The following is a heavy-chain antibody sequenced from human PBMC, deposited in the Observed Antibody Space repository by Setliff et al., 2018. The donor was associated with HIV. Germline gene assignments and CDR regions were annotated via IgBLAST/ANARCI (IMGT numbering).Heavy chain of an antibody. J-gene: IGHJ4*02. V-gene: IGHV1-69*01. CDR2: IIPIFGTA. D-gene: IGHD6-19*01. CDR3: ARGSCSGCYLSDY. Sequence: VSCKASGGTFSSYAISWVRQAPGQGLEWMGGIIPIFGTANYAQKFQGRVTVTADESTSTAYMELSSLRSEDTAVYYCARGSCSGCYLSDYWGLGTLVTVSS. CDR1: GGTFSSYA.